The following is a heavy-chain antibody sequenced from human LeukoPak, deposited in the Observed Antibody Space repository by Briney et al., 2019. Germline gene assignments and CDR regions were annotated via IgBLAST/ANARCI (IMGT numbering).Heavy chain of an antibody. V-gene: IGHV3-30*04. D-gene: IGHD3-16*01. CDR1: GFTFSTYA. CDR2: ISYDGSNK. Sequence: GGSLRLSCAASGFTFSTYAMHWVRQAPGKGLEWVALISYDGSNKYYADSVKGRFTISGDNAKNPLYLQMNSLRAEDTAVYYCARPRGPSDAFDIWGKGTTVTISS. CDR3: ARPRGPSDAFDI. J-gene: IGHJ3*02.